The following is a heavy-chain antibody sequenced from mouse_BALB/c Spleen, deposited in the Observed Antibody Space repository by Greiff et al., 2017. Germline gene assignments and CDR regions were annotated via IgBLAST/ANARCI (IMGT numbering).Heavy chain of an antibody. Sequence: VQLQQSGAELAKPGASVKMSCKASGYTFTSYWMHWVKQRPGQGLEWIGYINPSTGYTEYNQKFKDKATLTADKSSSTAYMQLSSLTSEDSAVYYCARRVGEAMDYWGQGTSVTVSS. J-gene: IGHJ4*01. V-gene: IGHV1-7*01. CDR3: ARRVGEAMDY. CDR2: INPSTGYT. CDR1: GYTFTSYW. D-gene: IGHD1-1*02.